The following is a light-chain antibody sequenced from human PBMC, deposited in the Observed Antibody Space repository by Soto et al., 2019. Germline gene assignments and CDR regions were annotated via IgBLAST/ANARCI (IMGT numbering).Light chain of an antibody. CDR3: SAYSTSASVV. J-gene: IGLJ2*01. Sequence: QSALTQPASVSGSPGQSITISCTGTSSDIGGANYVSWYQQHPGKAPKLMIYEVSNRPSGVSNRFSGSKSGNTASLTISGLEAEAESQYYCSAYSTSASVVFGGGTKLTVL. CDR1: SSDIGGANY. CDR2: EVS. V-gene: IGLV2-14*01.